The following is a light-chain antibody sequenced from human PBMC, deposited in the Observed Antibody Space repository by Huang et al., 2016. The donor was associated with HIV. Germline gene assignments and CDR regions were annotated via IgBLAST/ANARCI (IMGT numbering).Light chain of an antibody. CDR2: DAS. J-gene: IGKJ4*01. Sequence: EIVLTQSPATLSLSPGDRATLSCRASQSISTFLAWYQHKPGQAPRLLIYDASTRAAGIPPRFSGSGSGTDFTLTISSLEPEDFAFYYCQQRSNWPPLTFGGGTKVEIK. CDR3: QQRSNWPPLT. V-gene: IGKV3-11*01. CDR1: QSISTF.